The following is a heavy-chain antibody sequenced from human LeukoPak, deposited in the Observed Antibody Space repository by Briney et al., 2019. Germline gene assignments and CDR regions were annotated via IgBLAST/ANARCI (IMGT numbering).Heavy chain of an antibody. Sequence: SETLSLTCAVYGGSFSGYYWSWIRQPPGKGLEWIGEINHSGSTNYNPSLKSRVTISVDTSKNQFSLKLSSVTAADTAVYYCASQAATGNYFDQWGQGTLVTVSS. V-gene: IGHV4-34*01. D-gene: IGHD6-13*01. CDR2: INHSGST. CDR1: GGSFSGYY. CDR3: ASQAATGNYFDQ. J-gene: IGHJ4*02.